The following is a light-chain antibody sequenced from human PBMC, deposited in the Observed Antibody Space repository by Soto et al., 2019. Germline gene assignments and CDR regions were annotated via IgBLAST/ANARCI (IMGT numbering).Light chain of an antibody. Sequence: EIVLTQSPATLSLSPGERATLSCRASQSVSRYLAWYQQKPGQAPRLLIYDASNRATGIPARFSGSGSGTDFTLTISRLEPEDFAVYYCQQYGSSPSTFGQGKRLESK. CDR2: DAS. J-gene: IGKJ5*01. CDR1: QSVSRY. V-gene: IGKV3-20*01. CDR3: QQYGSSPST.